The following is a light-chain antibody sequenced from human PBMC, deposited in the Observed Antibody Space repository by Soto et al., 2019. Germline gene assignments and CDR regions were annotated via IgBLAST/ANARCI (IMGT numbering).Light chain of an antibody. CDR1: SSNIGGNS. CDR2: DDD. Sequence: QSVLTQPPSVSAAPGQNVTISCSGSSSNIGGNSVSWYQQLPGTAPQLLIYDDDKRPSGIPDRFSGSKSGTSATLGITGFQTGDDADYYCQSYDSSLSGYVFGTGTKGTVL. CDR3: QSYDSSLSGYV. V-gene: IGLV1-51*01. J-gene: IGLJ1*01.